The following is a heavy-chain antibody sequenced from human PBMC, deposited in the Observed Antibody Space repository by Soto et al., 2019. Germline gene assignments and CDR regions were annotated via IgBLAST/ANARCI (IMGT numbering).Heavy chain of an antibody. D-gene: IGHD2-2*02. Sequence: GGSLRLSCAASGFTFNTYGMHWVRQAPGKGLEWVAVISYDGSEKYYVDSVKGRFTISKDNSKNTLYLQMNSLRPEDTAVYYCAKSPNFYCSSPNCYKYYFDHWGQGTRVTVS. J-gene: IGHJ4*02. CDR2: ISYDGSEK. CDR3: AKSPNFYCSSPNCYKYYFDH. V-gene: IGHV3-30*18. CDR1: GFTFNTYG.